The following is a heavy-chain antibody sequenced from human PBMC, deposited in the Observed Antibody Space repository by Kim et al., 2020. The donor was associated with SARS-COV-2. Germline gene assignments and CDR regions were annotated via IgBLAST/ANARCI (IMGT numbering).Heavy chain of an antibody. CDR3: ARMADCTGGVCSDY. V-gene: IGHV4-59*13. CDR1: GGSISSYY. J-gene: IGHJ4*02. D-gene: IGHD2-8*02. Sequence: SETLSLTCTVSGGSISSYYWSWIRQPPGKGLEWIGYIYYSGSTNYNPSLKSRVTISVDTSKNQFSLKLSSVTAADTAVYYCARMADCTGGVCSDYWGQGTLVTVSS. CDR2: IYYSGST.